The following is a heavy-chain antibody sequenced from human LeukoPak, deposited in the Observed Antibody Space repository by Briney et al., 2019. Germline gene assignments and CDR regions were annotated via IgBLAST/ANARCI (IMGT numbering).Heavy chain of an antibody. CDR1: GGSISSYY. CDR3: ARDGPTSVL. V-gene: IGHV4-59*06. CDR2: SHYSGTT. D-gene: IGHD5-24*01. J-gene: IGHJ4*02. Sequence: SETLSLTCTVSGGSISSYYWSWIRQQPGKGLEWIGYSHYSGTTYYNTSLKSRVAISVDTSKNQSSLKLSSVTAADTAVYYCARDGPTSVLWGQGTLVTVSS.